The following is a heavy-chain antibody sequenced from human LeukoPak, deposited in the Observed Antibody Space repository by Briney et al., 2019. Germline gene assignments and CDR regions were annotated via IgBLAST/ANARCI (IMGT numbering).Heavy chain of an antibody. CDR1: GGSFSGYY. V-gene: IGHV4-34*01. D-gene: IGHD3-10*01. Sequence: PSETLSLACAVYGGSFSGYYWSWIRQPPGKGLEWIGEINHSGSTNYNPSLKSRVTISVDTSKNQFSLKLSSVTAADTAVYYCASNPYYYGSGSYDYWGQGTLVTVSS. CDR2: INHSGST. CDR3: ASNPYYYGSGSYDY. J-gene: IGHJ4*02.